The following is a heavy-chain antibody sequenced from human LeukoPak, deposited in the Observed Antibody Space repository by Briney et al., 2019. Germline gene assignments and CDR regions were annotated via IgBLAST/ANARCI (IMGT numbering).Heavy chain of an antibody. CDR1: GYTFTSYY. CDR2: IIPILGIA. J-gene: IGHJ4*02. CDR3: ARGGGYGGNSVPFDY. Sequence: ASVKDSCKASGYTFTSYYMHWVRQAPGQGLEWMGRIIPILGIANYAQKFQGRVTITADKSTSTAYMELSSLRSEDTAVYYCARGGGYGGNSVPFDYWGQGTLVTVSS. V-gene: IGHV1-69*04. D-gene: IGHD4-23*01.